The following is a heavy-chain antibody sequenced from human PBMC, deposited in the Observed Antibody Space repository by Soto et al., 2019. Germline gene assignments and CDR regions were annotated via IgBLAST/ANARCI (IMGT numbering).Heavy chain of an antibody. D-gene: IGHD3-3*01. Sequence: QVQLMQPGAEVMKPGASMTFSCKASGDTFSRHYVHWVRQAPGQGLEWMGRVDPVNGDTTYSQEFQSRVTMTSDTSTNTVYMVLSSLKSDDTAVYYCSTRVKGDFDVWGQGTTVVVS. J-gene: IGHJ6*01. V-gene: IGHV1-46*03. CDR3: STRVKGDFDV. CDR1: GDTFSRHY. CDR2: VDPVNGDT.